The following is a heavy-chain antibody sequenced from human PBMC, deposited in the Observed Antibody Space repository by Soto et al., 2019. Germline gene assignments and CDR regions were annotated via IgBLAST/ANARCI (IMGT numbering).Heavy chain of an antibody. CDR2: IYYSGST. V-gene: IGHV4-30-4*01. CDR3: ASDIRQYDSSGYENWFDP. Sequence: SETLSLTCTVSGGSISSGDYYWSWIRQPPGKGLEWIGYIYYSGSTYYNPSLKSRVTISVDTSKNQFSLKLSSVTAADTAVYYCASDIRQYDSSGYENWFDPWGQGTLVTVSS. CDR1: GGSISSGDYY. J-gene: IGHJ5*02. D-gene: IGHD3-22*01.